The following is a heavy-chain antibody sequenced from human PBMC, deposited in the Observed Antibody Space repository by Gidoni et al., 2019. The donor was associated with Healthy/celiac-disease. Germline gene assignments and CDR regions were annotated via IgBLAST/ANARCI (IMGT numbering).Heavy chain of an antibody. CDR3: AKGYSSGWYEAFDI. V-gene: IGHV3-43*01. Sequence: EVQLVASGGVVVQPGGTLRLSCAASGCPFVDYTMLGVRQAPGKGLEWVSLISWDGGSTYYADSVKGRFTISRDNSKNSLYLQMNSLRTEDTALYYCAKGYSSGWYEAFDIWGQGTMVTVSS. J-gene: IGHJ3*02. CDR1: GCPFVDYT. CDR2: ISWDGGST. D-gene: IGHD6-19*01.